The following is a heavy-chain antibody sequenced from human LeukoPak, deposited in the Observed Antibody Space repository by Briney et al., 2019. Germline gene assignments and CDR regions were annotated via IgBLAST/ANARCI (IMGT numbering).Heavy chain of an antibody. D-gene: IGHD6-19*01. Sequence: SETLSLTCTVSGGSISSYYWSWIRQPPGKGLEWIGYIYYSGSTNYNPSLKSRVTISVDTSKNRFSPKLSSVTAADTAVYYCARVKSSGWGIGFAYWGQGTLVTVSS. J-gene: IGHJ4*02. CDR3: ARVKSSGWGIGFAY. CDR1: GGSISSYY. V-gene: IGHV4-59*01. CDR2: IYYSGST.